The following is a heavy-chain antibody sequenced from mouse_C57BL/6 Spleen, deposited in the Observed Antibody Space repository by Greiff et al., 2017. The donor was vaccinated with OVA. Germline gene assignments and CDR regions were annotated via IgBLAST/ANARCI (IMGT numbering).Heavy chain of an antibody. CDR2: IDPETGGT. Sequence: VQLQQSGAELVRPGASVTLSCKASGYTFTDYEMHWVKQTPVHGLEWIGAIDPETGGTAYNQKFKGKATLTADKSSSTAYMELRSLTSEDSAVYYCTRNYYGNYVAMDYWGQGTSVTVSS. CDR3: TRNYYGNYVAMDY. V-gene: IGHV1-15*01. J-gene: IGHJ4*01. D-gene: IGHD2-1*01. CDR1: GYTFTDYE.